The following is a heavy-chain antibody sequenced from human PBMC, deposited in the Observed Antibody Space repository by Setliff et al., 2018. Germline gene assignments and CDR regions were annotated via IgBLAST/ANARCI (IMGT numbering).Heavy chain of an antibody. CDR1: GYTLSRHY. V-gene: IGHV1-46*01. CDR3: ARGGMAAAGRKGVFEY. Sequence: ASVKVSCKATGYTLSRHYMHWARQAPGQRLEWMGIINPGGGSASIVQKFQGRVTMTSDTATSTVYMEVNSVRSDDTAIYYCARGGMAAAGRKGVFEYWGQGTQVTVSS. J-gene: IGHJ4*02. CDR2: INPGGGSA. D-gene: IGHD6-13*01.